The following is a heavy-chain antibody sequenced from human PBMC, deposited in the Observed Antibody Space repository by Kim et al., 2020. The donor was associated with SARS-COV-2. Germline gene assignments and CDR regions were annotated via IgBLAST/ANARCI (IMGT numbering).Heavy chain of an antibody. Sequence: ASVKVSCKASGYTFTGYYMHWVRPAPGQGLEWMGRINPNSGGTNYAQKFQGRVTMTRDTSISTAYMELSRLRSDDTAVYYCARDLGDGYNPFDYWGQGTLVTVSS. CDR1: GYTFTGYY. D-gene: IGHD5-12*01. J-gene: IGHJ4*02. CDR3: ARDLGDGYNPFDY. CDR2: INPNSGGT. V-gene: IGHV1-2*06.